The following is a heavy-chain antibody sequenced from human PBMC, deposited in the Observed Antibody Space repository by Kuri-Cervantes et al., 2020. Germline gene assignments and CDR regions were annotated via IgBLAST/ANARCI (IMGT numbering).Heavy chain of an antibody. J-gene: IGHJ3*02. V-gene: IGHV3-9*01. CDR3: AKDAYDFWSGYSLGDAFDI. CDR1: GFTFDDYA. D-gene: IGHD3-3*01. CDR2: ISWNSGSI. Sequence: SLKISCAASGFTFDDYAMHWVRQAPGKGLEWVSGISWNSGSIGYADSVKGRFTISRDNAKNSRYLQMNSLRAEDTALYYCAKDAYDFWSGYSLGDAFDIWGQGTMVTVSS.